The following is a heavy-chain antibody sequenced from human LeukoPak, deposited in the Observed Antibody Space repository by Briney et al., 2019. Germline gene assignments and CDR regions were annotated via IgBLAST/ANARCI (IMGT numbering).Heavy chain of an antibody. V-gene: IGHV3-33*01. CDR2: IWYAGGNT. D-gene: IGHD3-3*01. Sequence: PGGSLRLSCAASGFAFSSYGTRWVRQAPGKGLEWVAIIWYAGGNTYYSDSVKGRFTISRDNSKNTLYLQMNCLRAEDTAVYYCARNGVVITSTSYYYYGMDVWGQGTTVTVSS. J-gene: IGHJ6*02. CDR3: ARNGVVITSTSYYYYGMDV. CDR1: GFAFSSYG.